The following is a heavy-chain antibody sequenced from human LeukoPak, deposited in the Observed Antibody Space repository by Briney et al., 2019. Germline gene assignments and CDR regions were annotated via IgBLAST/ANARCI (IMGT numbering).Heavy chain of an antibody. CDR3: ARVTRPGGDCRHCFDY. D-gene: IGHD2-21*02. J-gene: IGHJ4*02. Sequence: ASVKVSCKASGYTFTSYDINWVRQATGQGLEWMGWMNPNSGNTGYAQKFQGRVTMTRNTSISTAYMELSSLRSEDTAVYYCARVTRPGGDCRHCFDYWGQGTLVTVSS. CDR2: MNPNSGNT. CDR1: GYTFTSYD. V-gene: IGHV1-8*01.